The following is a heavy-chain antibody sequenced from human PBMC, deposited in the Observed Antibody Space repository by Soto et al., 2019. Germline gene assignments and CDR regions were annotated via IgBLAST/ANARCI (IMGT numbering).Heavy chain of an antibody. V-gene: IGHV3-7*03. CDR1: GFMFGTYW. D-gene: IGHD3-10*01. Sequence: SLRLSCAATGFMFGTYWMSWVRQAPGKGLEWVANIKHDGNEKYYADSVKGRFTVSRDNVKNFLHLQMNSLKSEDTAVYYCRAAVHLDYYHYGMDVWGQGTTVTVSS. CDR3: RAAVHLDYYHYGMDV. J-gene: IGHJ6*02. CDR2: IKHDGNEK.